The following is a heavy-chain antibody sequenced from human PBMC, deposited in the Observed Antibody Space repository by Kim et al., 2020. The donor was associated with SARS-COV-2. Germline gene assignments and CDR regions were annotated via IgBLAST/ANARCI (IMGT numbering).Heavy chain of an antibody. J-gene: IGHJ4*02. CDR2: K. Sequence: KYYADSVKGRFTISRDNSKNTLYLQMNSLRAEDTAVYYCARDRVMAAFDYWGQGTLVTVSS. D-gene: IGHD6-13*01. V-gene: IGHV3-33*01. CDR3: ARDRVMAAFDY.